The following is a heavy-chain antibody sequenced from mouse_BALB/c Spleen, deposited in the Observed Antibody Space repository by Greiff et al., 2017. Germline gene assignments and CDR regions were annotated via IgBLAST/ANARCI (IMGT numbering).Heavy chain of an antibody. CDR2: ISSGGGST. V-gene: IGHV5-12-1*01. D-gene: IGHD1-1*01. CDR3: ARRSGDYYGSSYFDY. CDR1: GFAFSSYD. Sequence: EVKLVESGGGLVKPGGSLKLSCAASGFAFSSYDMSWVRQTPEKRLEWVAYISSGGGSTYYPDTVKGRFTISRDNAKNTLYLQMSSLKSEDTAMYYCARRSGDYYGSSYFDYWGQGTTLTVSS. J-gene: IGHJ2*01.